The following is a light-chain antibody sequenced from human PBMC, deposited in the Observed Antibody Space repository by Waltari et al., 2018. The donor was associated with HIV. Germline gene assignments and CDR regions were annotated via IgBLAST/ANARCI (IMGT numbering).Light chain of an antibody. J-gene: IGLJ2*01. CDR1: SSTIGSNY. CDR2: TDT. V-gene: IGLV1-47*01. Sequence: SVLTQPPSASGTPGQKLTISCSGSSSTIGSNYVFWYQQLPGAAPKLLIYTDTQRPSGVPDRFSGSKSGTSASLAISGLRSEDEAVYSCATWDDSLNGVLFGGGTNLNVL. CDR3: ATWDDSLNGVL.